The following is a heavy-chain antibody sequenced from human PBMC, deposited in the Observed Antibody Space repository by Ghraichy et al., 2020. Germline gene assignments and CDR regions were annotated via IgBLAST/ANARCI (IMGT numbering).Heavy chain of an antibody. Sequence: GGSLRLSLTETRSEENTYELQSRIRTSYAGLCWKTAISGSGGSTYYTDSVKGRFTISRDNSKNTLYLQMNSLRAEDTAVYYCAKDSRFTMIVVAHAFDI. V-gene: IGHV3-23*01. D-gene: IGHD3-22*01. CDR2: ISGSGGST. CDR3: AKDSRFTMIVVAHAFDI. CDR1: RSEENTYE. J-gene: IGHJ3*02.